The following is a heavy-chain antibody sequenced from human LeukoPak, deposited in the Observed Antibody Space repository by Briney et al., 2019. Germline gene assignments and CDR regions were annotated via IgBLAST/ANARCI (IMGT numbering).Heavy chain of an antibody. CDR2: IYYSGST. D-gene: IGHD1-26*01. Sequence: SETLSLTCTVSGGSISSGGYYWSWIRQHPGKGLEWIGYIYYSGSTYYNPSLKSRVTISVDTSKNQFSLKLSSVTAADTAVYYCARHGDIVGATGPDYWGQGTLVTVSS. V-gene: IGHV4-31*03. J-gene: IGHJ4*02. CDR3: ARHGDIVGATGPDY. CDR1: GGSISSGGYY.